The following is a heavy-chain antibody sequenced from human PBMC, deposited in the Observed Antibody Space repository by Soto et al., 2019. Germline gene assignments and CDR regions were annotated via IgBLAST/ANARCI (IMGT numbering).Heavy chain of an antibody. CDR1: GASISSSY. CDR2: AHYTGST. Sequence: QVQLQESGPGLVKPSETLSLTCTVSGASISSSYWSWIRQSPGKRLEWIGYAHYTGSTKFNPSLDNRAAISVDTSKNQFSLKLGSVSAADTAVYYCVRGYYDGRGYSNTFDLWGQGTMVTVSS. D-gene: IGHD3-16*01. CDR3: VRGYYDGRGYSNTFDL. V-gene: IGHV4-59*01. J-gene: IGHJ3*01.